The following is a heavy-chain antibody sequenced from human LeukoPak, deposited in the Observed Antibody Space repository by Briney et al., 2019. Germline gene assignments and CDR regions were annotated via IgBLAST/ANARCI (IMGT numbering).Heavy chain of an antibody. Sequence: SETLSLTCTVSGGSISSYYWSWIRQPPGKALEWIGYIYYSGSTNYNPSLKSRVTISVDTSKNQFSLKLSSVTAADTAVYYCARRSYGDYWFDPWGQGTLVTVSS. CDR3: ARRSYGDYWFDP. V-gene: IGHV4-59*08. J-gene: IGHJ5*02. D-gene: IGHD4-17*01. CDR2: IYYSGST. CDR1: GGSISSYY.